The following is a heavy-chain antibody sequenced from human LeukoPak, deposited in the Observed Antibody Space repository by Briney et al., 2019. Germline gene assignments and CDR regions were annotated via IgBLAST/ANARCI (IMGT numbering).Heavy chain of an antibody. J-gene: IGHJ6*02. V-gene: IGHV4-59*08. D-gene: IGHD3-22*01. CDR1: SGSIGTYY. CDR3: ARQGTSGSYLTGLDV. Sequence: PSETLSLTCTVSSGSIGTYYWSWIRQSPGKGLEWMGYIFHSGSTTYNPSLSSRLTISVDTSKNQFSLELRSVTAADTAVYYCARQGTSGSYLTGLDVWGQGTTVIVSS. CDR2: IFHSGST.